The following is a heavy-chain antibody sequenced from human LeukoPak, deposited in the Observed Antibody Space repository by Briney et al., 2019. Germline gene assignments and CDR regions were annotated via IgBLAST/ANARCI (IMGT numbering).Heavy chain of an antibody. D-gene: IGHD2-2*01. CDR2: IYYSGDT. Sequence: SETLSLTCIISGGFISSSSYYWGWIRQPPGKGLEWIGGIYYSGDTHYNPSLKSRVTISVDTSKNQFSLKLNSVTAADTAVYYCAKNFGRPVHSTLYGMDVWGQGTTVTVSS. J-gene: IGHJ6*02. CDR1: GGFISSSSYY. CDR3: AKNFGRPVHSTLYGMDV. V-gene: IGHV4-39*01.